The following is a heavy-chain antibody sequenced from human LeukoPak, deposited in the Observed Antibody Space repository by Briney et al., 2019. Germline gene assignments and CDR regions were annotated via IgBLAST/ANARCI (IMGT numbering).Heavy chain of an antibody. D-gene: IGHD2-8*01. J-gene: IGHJ4*02. CDR2: INNDGTAT. CDR1: GFTFSAYW. V-gene: IGHV3-74*01. CDR3: ARAEPYCTNGVCYQGDY. Sequence: PGGSLRLSCAASGFTFSAYWMHWVRQVPGKGLVWVSRINNDGTATFFADSVKGRFTISRDNAKNTLYLQMNSLRAEDTAVYYCARAEPYCTNGVCYQGDYWGQGTLVTVSS.